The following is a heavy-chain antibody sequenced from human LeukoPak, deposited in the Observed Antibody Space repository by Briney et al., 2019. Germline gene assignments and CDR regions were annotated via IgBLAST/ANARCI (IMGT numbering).Heavy chain of an antibody. CDR2: INHSGST. J-gene: IGHJ6*03. CDR1: GGSFSGYY. Sequence: SETLSLTCAVYGGSFSGYYWSWIRQPPAKGLEWIGEINHSGSTNYNPSLKSRVTISVDTSKNQFSLKLSSVTAADTAVYYCAGTIGYCTNGVCSIHFYYYMDVWGKGTTVTVSS. CDR3: AGTIGYCTNGVCSIHFYYYMDV. D-gene: IGHD2-8*01. V-gene: IGHV4-34*01.